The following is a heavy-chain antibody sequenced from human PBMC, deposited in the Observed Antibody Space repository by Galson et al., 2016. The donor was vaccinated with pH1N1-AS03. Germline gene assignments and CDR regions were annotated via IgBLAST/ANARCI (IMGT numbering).Heavy chain of an antibody. J-gene: IGHJ4*02. Sequence: SLRLSCAASGFTFTNYWMSWVRQAPGKGPEWVANINQDGAKHYYVDSVRGRFTISRDNAKNSLYLQMNSLRVEDTAVYYCARDMLRPVGGTIVDYWSQGTLVTVSS. CDR1: GFTFTNYW. V-gene: IGHV3-7*01. CDR3: ARDMLRPVGGTIVDY. D-gene: IGHD6-19*01. CDR2: INQDGAKH.